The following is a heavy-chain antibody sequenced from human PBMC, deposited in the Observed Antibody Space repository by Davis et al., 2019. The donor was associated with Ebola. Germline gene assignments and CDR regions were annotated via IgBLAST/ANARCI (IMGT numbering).Heavy chain of an antibody. V-gene: IGHV4-34*01. J-gene: IGHJ4*02. CDR2: IYHSGST. CDR3: AGDGDS. CDR1: GGSFSGYY. Sequence: MPSETLSLTCAVYGGSFSGYYWSWIRQPPGKGLEWIGEIYHSGSTNYNPSLKSRVTISVDKSKNQFSLKLSSVTAADTAVYYCAGDGDSWGQGTLVTVSS.